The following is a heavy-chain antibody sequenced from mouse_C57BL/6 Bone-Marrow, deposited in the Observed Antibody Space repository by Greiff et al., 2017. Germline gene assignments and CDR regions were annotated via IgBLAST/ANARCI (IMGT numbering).Heavy chain of an antibody. CDR2: ISSGSSTI. V-gene: IGHV5-17*01. D-gene: IGHD4-1*01. Sequence: EVKLMESGGGLVKPGGSLKLSCAASGFTFSDYGMHWVRQAPEKGLEWVAYISSGSSTIYYADTVKGRFTISRDNAKNTLFLQMTSLRSEDTAMYYCARRRTGLDYWGQGTTLTVSS. CDR3: ARRRTGLDY. CDR1: GFTFSDYG. J-gene: IGHJ2*01.